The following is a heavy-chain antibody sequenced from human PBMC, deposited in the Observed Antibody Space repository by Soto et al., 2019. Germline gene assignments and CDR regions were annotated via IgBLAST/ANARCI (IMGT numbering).Heavy chain of an antibody. CDR1: GFTFSSYG. V-gene: IGHV3-33*01. CDR3: ARENLYSNYLVVLPDDYYYYGMDV. Sequence: PGGSLRLSCAASGFTFSSYGMHWVRQAPGKGLEWVAVIWYDGSNKYYADSVKGRFTISRDNSKNTLYLQMNSLRAEDTAVYYCARENLYSNYLVVLPDDYYYYGMDVWGQGTTVTVYS. J-gene: IGHJ6*02. CDR2: IWYDGSNK. D-gene: IGHD4-4*01.